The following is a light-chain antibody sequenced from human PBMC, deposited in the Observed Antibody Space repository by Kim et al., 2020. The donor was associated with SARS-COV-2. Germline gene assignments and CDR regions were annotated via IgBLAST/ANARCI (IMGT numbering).Light chain of an antibody. CDR3: AAWDYSLSGYVV. J-gene: IGLJ2*01. Sequence: MVTISCSGSSSNIVMSYVYWYQQLPGTAPKVLIYKNNQRPSGVPDRFSGSKSGTSASLAISGLRSEDEADYYCAAWDYSLSGYVVFGGGTQLTVL. CDR2: KNN. V-gene: IGLV1-47*01. CDR1: SSNIVMSY.